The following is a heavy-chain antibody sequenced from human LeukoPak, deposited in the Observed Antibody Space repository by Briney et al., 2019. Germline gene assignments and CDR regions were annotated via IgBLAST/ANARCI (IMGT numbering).Heavy chain of an antibody. J-gene: IGHJ6*02. CDR2: INREGKNK. V-gene: IGHV3-74*03. D-gene: IGHD2-15*01. CDR1: GFTFISYW. Sequence: GGSLRLPCAPSGFTFISYWMHGVRQAPGKGRVWVSGINREGKNKEYADSVKGRFTISRDNGKNTLYLQMNNLRTEDTSVYYCARDRTYCSSGSCYSYYFYYGMDVWGQGTTVTVSS. CDR3: ARDRTYCSSGSCYSYYFYYGMDV.